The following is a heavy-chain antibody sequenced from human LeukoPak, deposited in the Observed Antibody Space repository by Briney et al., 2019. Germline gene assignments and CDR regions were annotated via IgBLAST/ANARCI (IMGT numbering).Heavy chain of an antibody. V-gene: IGHV3-30*02. CDR1: GFTFSSYG. J-gene: IGHJ4*02. Sequence: GGSLRLSCAASGFTFSSYGMHWVRQAPGKGLEWVAVIWYGGSNKYYADSVKGRFTISRDNSRNTLYLQMNCLRAEDTAVYYCAKGLMVRGVITPLDYWGQGTLVTVSS. CDR2: IWYGGSNK. CDR3: AKGLMVRGVITPLDY. D-gene: IGHD3-10*01.